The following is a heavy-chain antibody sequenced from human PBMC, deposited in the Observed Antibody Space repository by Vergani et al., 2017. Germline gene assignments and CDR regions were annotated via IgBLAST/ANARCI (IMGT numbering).Heavy chain of an antibody. V-gene: IGHV3-73*02. D-gene: IGHD2/OR15-2a*01. CDR2: IRDKAYNYAT. J-gene: IGHJ6*04. CDR3: FYELQTCNESGDV. CDR1: GLTFSDSA. Sequence: EVHLVESGGGLVQPGESLKLSCATSGLTFSDSAIHWVRQTSGKGLEWIGRIRDKAYNYATVYAVSVKGRFTIVRNDSKKTAYLQMNSLTTEDTAVYYYFYELQTCNESGDVWCEGTTVIVSS.